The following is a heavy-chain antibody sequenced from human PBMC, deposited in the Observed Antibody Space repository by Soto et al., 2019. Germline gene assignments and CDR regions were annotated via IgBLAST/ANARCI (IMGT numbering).Heavy chain of an antibody. J-gene: IGHJ6*02. V-gene: IGHV3-30*18. CDR2: ISYDGGNK. CDR1: GFTFSSYA. CDR3: AKDLVVLVTTYYAMDV. Sequence: QVQLVESGGGVGQPGRSLRLSCAASGFTFSSYAMHWVRQAPGKGREWVTAISYDGGNKYYLDSLKSRFTISRDNSKTTLYLQMNSLRAEDTAVYYCAKDLVVLVTTYYAMDVWGQGTTVTVSS. D-gene: IGHD3-22*01.